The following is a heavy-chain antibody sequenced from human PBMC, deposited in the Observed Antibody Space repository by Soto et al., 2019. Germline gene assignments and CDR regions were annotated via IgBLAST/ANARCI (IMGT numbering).Heavy chain of an antibody. V-gene: IGHV3-11*06. Sequence: GGSLSLSCAASGFTFSDYYMSWIRQAPGKGLEWVSYISSSSSYKNYADSVKGRFTISRDNSKNTFYLQMNSLRAEDTAVYYCAKDRSKGRNPYYYYGMDVWGQGTTVTVSS. J-gene: IGHJ6*02. CDR1: GFTFSDYY. D-gene: IGHD3-10*01. CDR2: ISSSSSYK. CDR3: AKDRSKGRNPYYYYGMDV.